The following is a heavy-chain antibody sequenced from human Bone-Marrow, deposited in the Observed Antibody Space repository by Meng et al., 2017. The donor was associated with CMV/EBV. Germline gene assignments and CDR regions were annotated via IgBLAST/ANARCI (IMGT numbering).Heavy chain of an antibody. CDR1: FTSYY. D-gene: IGHD3-10*01. Sequence: FTSYYRHWVRQAPGQGLGWMGIINPSGGSTSYAQKFQGRVTMTRDTSTSTVYMELSSLRSEDTAVYYCARDLNYYGSGSYYLAGDYWGQGTLVTVSS. J-gene: IGHJ4*02. CDR2: INPSGGST. CDR3: ARDLNYYGSGSYYLAGDY. V-gene: IGHV1-46*01.